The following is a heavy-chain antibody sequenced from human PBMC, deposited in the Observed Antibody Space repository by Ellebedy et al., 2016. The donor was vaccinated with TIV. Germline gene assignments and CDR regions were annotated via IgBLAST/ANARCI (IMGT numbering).Heavy chain of an antibody. Sequence: AASVQVSCKASGYTFTSYGISWVRQAPGQGLEWMGGIIPIFGTANYAQKFQGRVTITADESTSTAYMELSSLRSEDTAVYYCAREAVYYYGSGRKTAQYNWFDPWGQGTLVTVSS. D-gene: IGHD3-10*01. J-gene: IGHJ5*02. CDR1: GYTFTSYG. CDR3: AREAVYYYGSGRKTAQYNWFDP. V-gene: IGHV1-69*13. CDR2: IIPIFGTA.